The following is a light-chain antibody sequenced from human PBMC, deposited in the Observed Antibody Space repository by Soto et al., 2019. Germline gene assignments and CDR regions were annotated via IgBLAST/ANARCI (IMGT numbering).Light chain of an antibody. Sequence: EIVLTQSPGTLSFSPGERATLSCRASQTVRSGYLAWYQQKPGQAPRLLIFGASSRSTGMPDRFSGSGSGTDVTPTISRLEPEDFAVYYCQQYGSSPPWTFGQGTKVEIK. CDR3: QQYGSSPPWT. J-gene: IGKJ1*01. CDR2: GAS. V-gene: IGKV3-20*01. CDR1: QTVRSGY.